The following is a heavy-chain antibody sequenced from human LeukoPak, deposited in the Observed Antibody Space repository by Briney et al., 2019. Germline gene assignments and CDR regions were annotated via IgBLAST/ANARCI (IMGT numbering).Heavy chain of an antibody. J-gene: IGHJ4*01. CDR3: ARASHWTVTTSFDY. Sequence: ASVKVSCKASGYTFTSYYMHWVRQAPGQGLEWMGIINPSGGSTSYAQKFQGRVTMTRDTSTSTVYMKLSSLRSEDTAVYYCARASHWTVTTSFDYWGQEPWSPSPQ. CDR2: INPSGGST. CDR1: GYTFTSYY. D-gene: IGHD4-17*01. V-gene: IGHV1-46*01.